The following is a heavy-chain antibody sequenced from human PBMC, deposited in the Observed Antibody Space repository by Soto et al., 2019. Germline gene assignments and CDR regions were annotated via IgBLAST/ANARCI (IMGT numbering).Heavy chain of an antibody. CDR3: ARDGGFGESYYYYGMDV. CDR1: GGSISSYY. V-gene: IGHV4-59*01. CDR2: IYYSGST. D-gene: IGHD3-10*01. Sequence: PSETLSLTCTVSGGSISSYYWSWIRQPPGKGLEWIGYIYYSGSTNYNPSLKSRVTISVDTSKNQFSLKLSSVTAADTAVYYCARDGGFGESYYYYGMDVWGQGTTVTVSS. J-gene: IGHJ6*02.